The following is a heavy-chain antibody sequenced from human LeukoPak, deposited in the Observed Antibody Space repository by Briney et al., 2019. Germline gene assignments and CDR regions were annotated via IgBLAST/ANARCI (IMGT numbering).Heavy chain of an antibody. Sequence: SETLSLTRTVSGGSISSYYWSWIRQPPGKGLEWIGYIYYSGSTNYNPSLKSRVTISVDTSKNQFSLKLSSVTAADTAVYYCARHMGLGYTYFYPYFDYWGQGTLVTVSS. J-gene: IGHJ4*01. D-gene: IGHD1-1*01. CDR2: IYYSGST. CDR1: GGSISSYY. V-gene: IGHV4-59*08. CDR3: ARHMGLGYTYFYPYFDY.